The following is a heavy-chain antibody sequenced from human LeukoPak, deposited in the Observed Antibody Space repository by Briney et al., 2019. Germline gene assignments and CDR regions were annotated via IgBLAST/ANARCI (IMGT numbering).Heavy chain of an antibody. Sequence: ASVKVSCKASGYTFTSYGISWVRQAPGQGLEWMGWISAYNGNTNYAQKLQGRVTMTTDTSTSTAYMELRSLRSDDTAVYYCARNYYDILTGYGSDYYYGVDVWGQGTTVTVSS. CDR3: ARNYYDILTGYGSDYYYGVDV. CDR2: ISAYNGNT. D-gene: IGHD3-9*01. V-gene: IGHV1-18*01. CDR1: GYTFTSYG. J-gene: IGHJ6*02.